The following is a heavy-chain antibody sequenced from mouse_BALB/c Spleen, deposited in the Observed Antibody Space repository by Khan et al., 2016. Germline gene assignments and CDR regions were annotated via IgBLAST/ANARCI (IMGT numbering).Heavy chain of an antibody. J-gene: IGHJ2*01. Sequence: EVQLQESGPGLVKPSQSVSLTCTVTGYSITSDYAWYWIRQFAGNKVSRWGFISYSGCTSYNPLLKSRITLTRDTSKNQFFLQLNSLTTEDTATYYCERGYHGYTYYCGAWGEGTTLAVSS. CDR2: ISYSGCT. CDR1: GYSITSDYA. CDR3: ERGYHGYTYYCGA. D-gene: IGHD2-3*01. V-gene: IGHV3-2*02.